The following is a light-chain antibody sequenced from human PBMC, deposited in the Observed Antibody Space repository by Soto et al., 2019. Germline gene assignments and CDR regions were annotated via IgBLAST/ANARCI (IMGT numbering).Light chain of an antibody. CDR1: SSNIGAGYD. Sequence: QSVLTRPPSVSGAPGQRVTISCTGSSSNIGAGYDVHWYQQLPGTAPKLVMYGTTNRPSGVPDRFSGSKSGTSASLAITGLQAEDEADYYCQSYDGTLSGSYVFGIGTKVTVL. CDR2: GTT. V-gene: IGLV1-40*01. CDR3: QSYDGTLSGSYV. J-gene: IGLJ1*01.